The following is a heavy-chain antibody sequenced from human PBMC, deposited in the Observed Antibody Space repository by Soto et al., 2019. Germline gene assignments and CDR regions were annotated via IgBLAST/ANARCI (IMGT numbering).Heavy chain of an antibody. V-gene: IGHV3-33*01. CDR3: ARDRYCSGGSCYYRTRPLYFQH. D-gene: IGHD2-15*01. CDR1: GFTFSSYG. CDR2: IWYDGSNK. J-gene: IGHJ1*01. Sequence: HPGGSLRLSCAASGFTFSSYGMHWVRQAPGKGLEWVAVIWYDGSNKYYADSVKGRFTISRDNSKNTLYLQMNSLRAEDTAVYYCARDRYCSGGSCYYRTRPLYFQHWGQGTLVTVSS.